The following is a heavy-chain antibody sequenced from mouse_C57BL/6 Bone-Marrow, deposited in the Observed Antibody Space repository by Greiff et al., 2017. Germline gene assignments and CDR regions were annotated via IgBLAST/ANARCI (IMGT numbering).Heavy chain of an antibody. CDR2: IHPNSGST. CDR3: AGMVLGAGFAD. J-gene: IGHJ3*01. Sequence: VQLQQPGAELVKPGASVKLSCKASGYTFTSYWMHWVKQRPGQGLEWIGMIHPNSGSTNYNEKFKSKATLTVDKSSSTAYMQLSSLTAEDSAVYYCAGMVLGAGFADWGQGTLVTVSA. V-gene: IGHV1-64*01. CDR1: GYTFTSYW. D-gene: IGHD2-1*01.